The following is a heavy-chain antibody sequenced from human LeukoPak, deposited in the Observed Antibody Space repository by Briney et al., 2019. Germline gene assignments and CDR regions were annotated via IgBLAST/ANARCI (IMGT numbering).Heavy chain of an antibody. CDR2: IYHGGST. V-gene: IGHV4-38-2*02. J-gene: IGHJ4*02. D-gene: IGHD3-10*01. CDR1: GYSISSGYY. Sequence: SETLSLTCTVSGYSISSGYYWGWIRQPPGKGLERIGSIYHGGSTYYNPSLKSRVTMSVDTSKNQFSLKLTSVTAADTAVYYCARVRLWFGDLLDDYWGQGTLVTVSS. CDR3: ARVRLWFGDLLDDY.